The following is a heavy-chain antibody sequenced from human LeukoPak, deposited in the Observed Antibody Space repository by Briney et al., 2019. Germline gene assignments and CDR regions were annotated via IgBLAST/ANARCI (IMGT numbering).Heavy chain of an antibody. V-gene: IGHV3-7*01. CDR1: GFTFSSYW. CDR3: AREGGIAAAVPVDYYYYYYMDV. J-gene: IGHJ6*03. D-gene: IGHD6-13*01. Sequence: GGSLRLSCAASGFTFSSYWMSWVRQAPGKGLEWVANIKQDGSEKYYVDSVKGRFTISRDNAKNSLYLQMNSLRAEDTAVYYCAREGGIAAAVPVDYYYYYYMDVWGKGTTVTVSS. CDR2: IKQDGSEK.